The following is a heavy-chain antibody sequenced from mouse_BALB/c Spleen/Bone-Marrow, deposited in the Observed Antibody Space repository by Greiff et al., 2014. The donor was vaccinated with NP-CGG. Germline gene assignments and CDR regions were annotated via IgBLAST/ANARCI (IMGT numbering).Heavy chain of an antibody. J-gene: IGHJ2*01. CDR2: IRNKANGYTT. CDR1: GFTFTDYY. CDR3: ARDKGRVFFDY. V-gene: IGHV7-3*02. Sequence: EVQLQQSGGGLVQPGGSLRLSCATSGFTFTDYYMNWVRQPPGKALEWLGFIRNKANGYTTEYSASVKGRFTISRDNSQNILYLQMKTLRAEDSATYYCARDKGRVFFDYWGQGTTLTVSS.